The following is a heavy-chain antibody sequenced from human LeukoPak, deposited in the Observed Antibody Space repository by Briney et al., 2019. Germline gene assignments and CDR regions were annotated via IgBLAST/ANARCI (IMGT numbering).Heavy chain of an antibody. J-gene: IGHJ4*02. CDR2: ISSDGNDK. Sequence: QPGGSLRLSCAASGVTFSSYGMRWVRQAPGKGLEWVALISSDGNDKLYGDSVKGRFTISRDDSKSTLYLQMNSLRAEDTAVYYCTTKVIRGNSGDDYDDWGQGTLVTVSS. CDR1: GVTFSSYG. V-gene: IGHV3-30*03. D-gene: IGHD5-12*01. CDR3: TTKVIRGNSGDDYDD.